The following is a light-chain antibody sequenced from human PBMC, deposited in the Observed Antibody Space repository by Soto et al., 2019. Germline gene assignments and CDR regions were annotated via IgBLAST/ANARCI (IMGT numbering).Light chain of an antibody. CDR1: SGHSSYA. Sequence: QSVLTQSPSASASLGALVKLTCTLSSGHSSYAIAWHQLQAEKGPRYLMKLNSDGSHSKGDGIPDRFSGSSSGAERYLTISSLQSEDEADYYCQTWGTGIQVFGGGTKLTVL. CDR2: LNSDGSH. V-gene: IGLV4-69*01. J-gene: IGLJ3*02. CDR3: QTWGTGIQV.